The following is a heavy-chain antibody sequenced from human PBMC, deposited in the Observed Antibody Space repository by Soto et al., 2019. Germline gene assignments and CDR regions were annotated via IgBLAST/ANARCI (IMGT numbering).Heavy chain of an antibody. CDR2: INPSGGST. V-gene: IGHV1-46*03. J-gene: IGHJ5*02. D-gene: IGHD3-16*01. Sequence: ASVKVSCKASGYTFTSYYMHWVRQAPGQGLEWMGIINPSGGSTSYAQKFQGRVTMTRDTSTSTVYMELSSLRSEDTAVYYCARARLLNTWPQTAAWVTTFNWFDPWGQGTLVTVSS. CDR1: GYTFTSYY. CDR3: ARARLLNTWPQTAAWVTTFNWFDP.